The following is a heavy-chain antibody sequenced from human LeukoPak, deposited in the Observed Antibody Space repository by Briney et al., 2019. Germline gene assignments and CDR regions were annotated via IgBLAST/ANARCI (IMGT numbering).Heavy chain of an antibody. Sequence: GGSLRLSCAASGFTFSSYAMSWVRQAPGKGLEWVSAISGSGGSTYYADSVKGRFTISRDNSKNTLYLQMNSLRAEDTAVYYCAKDWGQGWYRGGDYFDYWGQGTLVTVSS. CDR1: GFTFSSYA. V-gene: IGHV3-23*01. D-gene: IGHD6-19*01. CDR3: AKDWGQGWYRGGDYFDY. J-gene: IGHJ4*02. CDR2: ISGSGGST.